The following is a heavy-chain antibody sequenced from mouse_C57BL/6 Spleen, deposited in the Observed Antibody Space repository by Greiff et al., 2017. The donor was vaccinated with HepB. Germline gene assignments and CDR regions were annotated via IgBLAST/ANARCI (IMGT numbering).Heavy chain of an antibody. V-gene: IGHV1-9*01. CDR3: ARGYGSSPFAY. Sequence: QVQLQQSGAELMKPGASVKLSCKATGYTFTGYWIEWVKQRPGHGLEWIGEILPGSGSTNYNQKFKGKSTLTVDKSSSTAYMQLSSLTSEDSAVYCCARGYGSSPFAYWGQGTLVTVSA. D-gene: IGHD1-1*01. CDR1: GYTFTGYW. J-gene: IGHJ3*01. CDR2: ILPGSGST.